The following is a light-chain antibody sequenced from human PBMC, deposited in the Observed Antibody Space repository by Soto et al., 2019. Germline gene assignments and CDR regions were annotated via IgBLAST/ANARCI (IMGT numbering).Light chain of an antibody. CDR2: EVT. V-gene: IGLV2-8*01. CDR1: SSDVGGYNY. J-gene: IGLJ1*01. Sequence: QSVLTQPPSASGSPGQSVTISCTGTSSDVGGYNYVSWYQQHPGKAPQLIIYEVTKRPSGVPDRFSGSKSGNTASLTVSGLQAEDEADYYCSSYADSNNVFGTGTKLTVL. CDR3: SSYADSNNV.